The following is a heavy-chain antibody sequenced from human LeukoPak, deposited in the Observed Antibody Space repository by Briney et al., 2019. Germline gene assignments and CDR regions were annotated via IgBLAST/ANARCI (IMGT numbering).Heavy chain of an antibody. Sequence: ASVKVSCKASGGSFSSKAISWVRQAPGQGLEWMGGIIPIFETTNYAQKFQGRVTITADESTNTAYMELSSLRSEDTAVYYCARAVVTSPRSAFDIWGQGTMVTVSS. V-gene: IGHV1-69*13. CDR1: GGSFSSKA. CDR3: ARAVVTSPRSAFDI. D-gene: IGHD4-23*01. CDR2: IIPIFETT. J-gene: IGHJ3*02.